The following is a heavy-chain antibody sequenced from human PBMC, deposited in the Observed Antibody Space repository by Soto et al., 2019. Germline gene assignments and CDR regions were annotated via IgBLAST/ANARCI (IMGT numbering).Heavy chain of an antibody. CDR2: IYYSGST. CDR1: GGSISSYY. CDR3: ARLVQSGVGYYYYYMDV. V-gene: IGHV4-59*08. Sequence: SETLSLTCTVSGGSISSYYWSWIRQPPGKGLEWIGYIYYSGSTNYNPSLKSRVTISVDTSKNQFSLKLSSVTAADTAVYYCARLVQSGVGYYYYYMDVWGKGTTVTVSS. D-gene: IGHD7-27*01. J-gene: IGHJ6*03.